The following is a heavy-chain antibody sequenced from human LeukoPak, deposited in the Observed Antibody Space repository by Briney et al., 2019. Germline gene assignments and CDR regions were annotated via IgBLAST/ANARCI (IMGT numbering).Heavy chain of an antibody. CDR1: GGSISSYY. CDR3: ARDSYMFGSDY. V-gene: IGHV3-11*04. D-gene: IGHD3-10*02. CDR2: ISNGGGTI. J-gene: IGHJ4*02. Sequence: LSLTCTVSGGSISSYYWSWIRQPPGKGLEWVSYISNGGGTIYYADSVKGRFTISRDNAKNSVFLQMNTLRAEDTAVYYCARDSYMFGSDYWGQGTLVTVSS.